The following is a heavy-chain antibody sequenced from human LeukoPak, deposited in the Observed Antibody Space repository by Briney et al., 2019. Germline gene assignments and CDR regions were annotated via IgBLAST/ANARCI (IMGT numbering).Heavy chain of an antibody. D-gene: IGHD6-13*01. CDR3: ARGLDSSSWYWLVFDY. CDR2: IYPGDSDT. V-gene: IGHV5-51*01. Sequence: GESLKITCKGSGYSFTSYWIGWVRQMPGKGLEWMGIIYPGDSDTRYSPSFQGQVTISADKSISTAYLQWSSLKASDTAMYYCARGLDSSSWYWLVFDYWGQGTPVTVSS. CDR1: GYSFTSYW. J-gene: IGHJ4*02.